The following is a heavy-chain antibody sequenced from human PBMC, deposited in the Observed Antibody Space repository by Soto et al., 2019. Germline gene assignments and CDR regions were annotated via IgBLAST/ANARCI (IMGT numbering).Heavy chain of an antibody. Sequence: QVQLVQSGAEVKKPGASVKVSCKASGYTFTSYDINWVRQATVQGLEWMGWMKRNSGNTGYAQKFQLRVNMTRNTSISTAYNELISLRSEDTAASYCAIGRGSGWYRGWFDPWGQVT. CDR2: MKRNSGNT. CDR3: AIGRGSGWYRGWFDP. J-gene: IGHJ5*02. V-gene: IGHV1-8*01. CDR1: GYTFTSYD. D-gene: IGHD6-19*01.